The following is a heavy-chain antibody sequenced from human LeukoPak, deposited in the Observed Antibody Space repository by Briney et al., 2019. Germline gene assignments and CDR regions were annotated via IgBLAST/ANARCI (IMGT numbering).Heavy chain of an antibody. J-gene: IGHJ4*02. CDR3: AIYRGSRGYFDY. D-gene: IGHD1-26*01. Sequence: ASVKVSCKASGYTFTGYYMHWVRQAPGQGLEWMGRINPNSGATNYAQKFQGRVTMTRDTSISTAYMELSRLRSDDTAVYYCAIYRGSRGYFDYWGQGTLVTVSS. CDR1: GYTFTGYY. V-gene: IGHV1-2*06. CDR2: INPNSGAT.